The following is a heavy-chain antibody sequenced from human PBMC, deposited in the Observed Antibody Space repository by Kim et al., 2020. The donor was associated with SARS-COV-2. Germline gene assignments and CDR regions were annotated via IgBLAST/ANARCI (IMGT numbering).Heavy chain of an antibody. V-gene: IGHV3-7*03. CDR3: ARDWYVAVAGTRESVFDI. CDR2: IKEDGSDK. J-gene: IGHJ3*02. D-gene: IGHD6-19*01. CDR1: GFTFSTYW. Sequence: GGSLRLSCAASGFTFSTYWMSWVRQAPGKGLEGVGNIKEDGSDKYYVDSVRGRFTFSRDNAKNSLYLQMNSLRAEDTAVYYCARDWYVAVAGTRESVFDIWGQGTMLAVSS.